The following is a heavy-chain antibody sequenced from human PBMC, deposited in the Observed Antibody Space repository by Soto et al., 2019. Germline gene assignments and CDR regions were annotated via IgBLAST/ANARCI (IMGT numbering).Heavy chain of an antibody. J-gene: IGHJ4*02. CDR3: TTDRIAAADYYFDY. D-gene: IGHD6-13*01. CDR1: GFTFSNAW. CDR2: IKSKTDGGTT. V-gene: IGHV3-15*01. Sequence: PGGSLRLSCAASGFTFSNAWMSWVRQAPGKGLEWVGRIKSKTDGGTTDYAAPVKGRFTISRDDSKNTLYLQMNSLKTEDTAVYYCTTDRIAAADYYFDYWGQGTLVTVSS.